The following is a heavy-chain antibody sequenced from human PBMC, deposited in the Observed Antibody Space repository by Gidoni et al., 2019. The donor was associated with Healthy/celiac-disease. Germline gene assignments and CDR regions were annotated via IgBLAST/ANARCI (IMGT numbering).Heavy chain of an antibody. J-gene: IGHJ6*03. CDR3: ARNGRGSGYYYYYMDV. CDR2: INPNSGGT. V-gene: IGHV1-2*06. CDR1: GYTFTGYY. Sequence: QLQLVQSGAEVQKPGASVKVSCKASGYTFTGYYMHWVRQAPGQGLEWMGRINPNSGGTNYAQKFQGRVTMTRDTSISTAYMELSRLRSDDTAVYYWARNGRGSGYYYYYMDVWGKGTTVTVSS. D-gene: IGHD3-16*01.